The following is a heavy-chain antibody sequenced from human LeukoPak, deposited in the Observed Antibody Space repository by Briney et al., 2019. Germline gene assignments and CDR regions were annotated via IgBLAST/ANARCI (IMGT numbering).Heavy chain of an antibody. CDR2: IYPGDSDT. D-gene: IGHD3-10*01. CDR1: GYIFTSYW. V-gene: IGHV5-51*01. CDR3: ARRLYYGSGSYTFDY. Sequence: GESLKISCKASGYIFTSYWIGWVRQMPGKGLEWMGIIYPGDSDTRYSPSFQGQVTISADKSISTAYLQWSSLKASDTAMYYCARRLYYGSGSYTFDYWGQGTLVTVSS. J-gene: IGHJ4*02.